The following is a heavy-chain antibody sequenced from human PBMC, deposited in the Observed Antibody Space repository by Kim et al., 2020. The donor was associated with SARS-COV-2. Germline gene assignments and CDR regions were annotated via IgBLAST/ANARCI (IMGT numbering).Heavy chain of an antibody. J-gene: IGHJ3*01. CDR2: ISYEGSVK. V-gene: IGHV3-30*18. D-gene: IGHD3-10*01. CDR1: GFTFNNYA. CDR3: AKSSAFFWFGAGLNAFD. Sequence: GGSLRLSCEASGFTFNNYAMHWVRQAPGKGLEWVAVISYEGSVKYYADSVKGHFTVSRDSSHNTLYLQMRSLRPEDTALYYCAKSSAFFWFGAGLNAFD.